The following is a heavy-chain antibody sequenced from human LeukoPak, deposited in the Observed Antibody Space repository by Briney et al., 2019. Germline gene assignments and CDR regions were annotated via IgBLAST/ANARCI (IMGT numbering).Heavy chain of an antibody. D-gene: IGHD2-2*01. CDR2: IRYDGSNK. Sequence: GGSLRLSCAASGFTFSSFGMHWVRQAPGKGLEWVAFIRYDGSNKYYADSVKGRFTISRDNAKNSLYLQMNSLRAEDTAVYYCARDPLYCSSTSCYRKGNFDYWGQGTLVTVSS. CDR1: GFTFSSFG. V-gene: IGHV3-30*02. J-gene: IGHJ4*02. CDR3: ARDPLYCSSTSCYRKGNFDY.